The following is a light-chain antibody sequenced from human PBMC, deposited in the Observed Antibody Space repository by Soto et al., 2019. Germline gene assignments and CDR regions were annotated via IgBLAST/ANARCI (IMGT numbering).Light chain of an antibody. CDR2: AAS. V-gene: IGKV1-9*01. CDR1: QSISSY. J-gene: IGKJ4*01. Sequence: DIQMTQSPSSLSASVADRVTITCRASQSISSYLNWYQQKPGKAPKLLIYAASTLQSGVPSRFSGSGSGTEFTLTISSLQPEDFATYYCQQLNSYPLTFGGGTKVDNK. CDR3: QQLNSYPLT.